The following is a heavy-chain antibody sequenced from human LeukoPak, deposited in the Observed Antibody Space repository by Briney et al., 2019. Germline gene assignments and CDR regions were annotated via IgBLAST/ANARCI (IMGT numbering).Heavy chain of an antibody. J-gene: IGHJ5*02. Sequence: PSETLSLTCTVSGGSISSYYWSWIRQPPGKGLEWIGYIYYSGSTNYNPSLKSRVTISVDTSKNQFSLKLSSVTAAGTAVYYCARDRFRDQLLGLYGDYAGGWFDPWGQGTLVTVSS. CDR1: GGSISSYY. CDR2: IYYSGST. CDR3: ARDRFRDQLLGLYGDYAGGWFDP. D-gene: IGHD4-17*01. V-gene: IGHV4-59*12.